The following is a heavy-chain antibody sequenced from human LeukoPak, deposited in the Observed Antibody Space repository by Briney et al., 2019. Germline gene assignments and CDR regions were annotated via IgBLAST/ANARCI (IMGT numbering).Heavy chain of an antibody. J-gene: IGHJ4*02. Sequence: ASVKVSCKASGYTFTAYFLHWVRQAPGQGLEWMGWINPNTGATTYAQNFQGRVTMTRDTSISTAYMELSRLRSDDTAVYYCARDTEFVDYWGQGTLVTVSS. V-gene: IGHV1-2*02. CDR2: INPNTGAT. D-gene: IGHD3-10*01. CDR1: GYTFTAYF. CDR3: ARDTEFVDY.